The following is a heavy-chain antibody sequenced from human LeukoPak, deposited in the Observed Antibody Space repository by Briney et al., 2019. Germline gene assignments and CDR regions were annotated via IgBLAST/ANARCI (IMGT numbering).Heavy chain of an antibody. V-gene: IGHV4-59*12. CDR1: GVSFNIYF. D-gene: IGHD6-13*01. Sequence: SETLSLTCSVSGVSFNIYFWSWIRQPPGKGLEWIGYVYNTGTTYYNPSLKSRVTISVDTSKNQFSLKLSSVTAADTAVYYCAREPLRDYDSSWYVDYWGQGTLVTVTS. J-gene: IGHJ4*02. CDR2: VYNTGTT. CDR3: AREPLRDYDSSWYVDY.